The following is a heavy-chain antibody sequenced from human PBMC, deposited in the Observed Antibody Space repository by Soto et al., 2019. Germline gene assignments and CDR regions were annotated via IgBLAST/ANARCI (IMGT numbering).Heavy chain of an antibody. D-gene: IGHD2-8*01. CDR3: ARGDSTDCSNGVCSFFYNHDTDV. CDR2: INPKSGGT. CDR1: GYSFTDYH. Sequence: ASVKVSCKASGYSFTDYHIHWVRQAPGQGLEWLGRINPKSGGTSTAQKFQGWVTMTTDTSISTASMELTRLTSDDTAIYYCARGDSTDCSNGVCSFFYNHDTDVWGQGTTVTVS. J-gene: IGHJ6*02. V-gene: IGHV1-2*04.